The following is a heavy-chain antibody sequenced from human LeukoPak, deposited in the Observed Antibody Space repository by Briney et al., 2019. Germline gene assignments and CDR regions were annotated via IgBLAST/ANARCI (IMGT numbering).Heavy chain of an antibody. D-gene: IGHD1-20*01. CDR2: ISGSDGST. J-gene: IGHJ4*02. Sequence: GGSLRLSCAASGFTFSSYAMSWVRQAPGKGLEWVSAISGSDGSTYYADSVKGRFTISRDNAKNSLYLQMNSLRAEDTAVYYCATIYRYNWNEENSVDYWGQGTLVTVSS. CDR3: ATIYRYNWNEENSVDY. V-gene: IGHV3-23*01. CDR1: GFTFSSYA.